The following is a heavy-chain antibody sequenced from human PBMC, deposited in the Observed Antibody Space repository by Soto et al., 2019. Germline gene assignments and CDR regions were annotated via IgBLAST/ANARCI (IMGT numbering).Heavy chain of an antibody. CDR1: GFTFGDYA. D-gene: IGHD6-19*01. Sequence: GGSLRLSCIASGFTFGDYAMSWFRQAPGKGLEWVGFIRSKVYGGTTEYAASVKGRFTISRDDSISIAYLQMNSLKTEDTAVYYCARPTAGGGWLLQYYYYGMDVWGQGTTVTVSS. V-gene: IGHV3-49*03. J-gene: IGHJ6*02. CDR2: IRSKVYGGTT. CDR3: ARPTAGGGWLLQYYYYGMDV.